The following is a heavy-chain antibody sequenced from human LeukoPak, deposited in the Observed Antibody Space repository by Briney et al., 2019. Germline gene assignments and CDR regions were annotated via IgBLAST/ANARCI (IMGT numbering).Heavy chain of an antibody. Sequence: PGGSLRLSCAASGFTFSNAWMSWVRQAPGKGLEWVGRIKGKTDGGTTDYAAPVKGRFTISRDDSKNTLYLQMNSLKTEDTAVYYCTTDSGSSNNWFDPWGQGTLVTVSS. V-gene: IGHV3-15*01. CDR3: TTDSGSSNNWFDP. J-gene: IGHJ5*02. D-gene: IGHD1-26*01. CDR1: GFTFSNAW. CDR2: IKGKTDGGTT.